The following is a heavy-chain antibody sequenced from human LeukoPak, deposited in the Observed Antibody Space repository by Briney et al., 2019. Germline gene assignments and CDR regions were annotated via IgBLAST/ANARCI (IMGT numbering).Heavy chain of an antibody. Sequence: GGSLRLSCAVSGFSFRSYAMHWVRQAPGKGLEWVAMISHDESKKEYADSVKGRFASSGDNYKNTLYLHMNSLRAEDTAVYYCVSLPYCSRISCSDYFYGTDVWGQGTTVIVSS. CDR2: ISHDESKK. V-gene: IGHV3-30*09. CDR3: VSLPYCSRISCSDYFYGTDV. D-gene: IGHD4-11*01. J-gene: IGHJ6*02. CDR1: GFSFRSYA.